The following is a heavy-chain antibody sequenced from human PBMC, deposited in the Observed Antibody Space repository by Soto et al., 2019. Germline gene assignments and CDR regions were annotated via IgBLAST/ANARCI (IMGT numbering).Heavy chain of an antibody. V-gene: IGHV1-3*01. CDR3: ARNRRCVRRIINLRYYYYAMDG. CDR1: GYTFTSYA. CDR2: INAGNGNT. J-gene: IGHJ6*02. D-gene: IGHD3-10*01. Sequence: ASVKVSCPASGYTFTSYAMHWVRQAPGQRLEWMGWINAGNGNTKYSQKFQGRVTITRDTSASTAYMELSSLRSEDTAVYYCARNRRCVRRIINLRYYYYAMDGWGQGTTVTVSS.